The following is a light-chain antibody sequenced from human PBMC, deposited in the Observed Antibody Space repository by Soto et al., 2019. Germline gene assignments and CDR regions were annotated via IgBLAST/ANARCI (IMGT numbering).Light chain of an antibody. CDR1: QTVNNNC. J-gene: IGKJ1*01. CDR2: GAS. V-gene: IGKV3-20*01. CDR3: QHYNSYSEA. Sequence: DIVFTQSPGTLSLTPVERAILSCRSSQTVNNNCLAWCQQKPGKAPRLLIYGASSRATGIPDRFSGSGSGTEFTLTISSLQPDDFATYYCQHYNSYSEAFGQGTKVDI.